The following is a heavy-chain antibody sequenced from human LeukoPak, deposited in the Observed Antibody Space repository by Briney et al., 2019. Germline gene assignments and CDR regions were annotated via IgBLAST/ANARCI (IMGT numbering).Heavy chain of an antibody. CDR3: QSRGGYSSPDY. Sequence: WGSLRLSCAASGFTFSSYWMHWVRQAPGKGLVWVSRINSDGSSTSYADSVKGRFTISRDNAKNTLYLQMNSLRAEDTAVYYCQSRGGYSSPDYWGQGTLVTVSS. CDR2: INSDGSST. V-gene: IGHV3-74*01. D-gene: IGHD6-13*01. CDR1: GFTFSSYW. J-gene: IGHJ4*02.